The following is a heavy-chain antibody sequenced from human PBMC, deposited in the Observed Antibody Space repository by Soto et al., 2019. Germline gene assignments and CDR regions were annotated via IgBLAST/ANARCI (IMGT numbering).Heavy chain of an antibody. D-gene: IGHD3-9*01. CDR3: AKGSAFDWLLYFDY. CDR2: ISGSGDST. Sequence: GGPLSLSWGAAGFTFIDYAVSWVRQAPGKGLEWVSAISGSGDSTYYADSVKGRFTISRGNSKNTLYLQMNSLRAEDTAVYYCAKGSAFDWLLYFDYWGQGTLVTVSS. V-gene: IGHV3-23*01. J-gene: IGHJ4*02. CDR1: GFTFIDYA.